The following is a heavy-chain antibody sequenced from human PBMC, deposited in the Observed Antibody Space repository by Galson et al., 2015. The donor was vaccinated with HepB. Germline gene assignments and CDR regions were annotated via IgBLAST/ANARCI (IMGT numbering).Heavy chain of an antibody. V-gene: IGHV1-46*01. Sequence: SVKVSCKASGYTFTSYYMHWVRQAPGQGLEWMGIINPSGGSTSYAQKFQGRVTMTRDTSTSTVYMELSSLRSGDTAVYYCATHKTYYYDSSGYGGWFDPWGQGTLVTVSS. J-gene: IGHJ5*02. CDR2: INPSGGST. CDR3: ATHKTYYYDSSGYGGWFDP. CDR1: GYTFTSYY. D-gene: IGHD3-22*01.